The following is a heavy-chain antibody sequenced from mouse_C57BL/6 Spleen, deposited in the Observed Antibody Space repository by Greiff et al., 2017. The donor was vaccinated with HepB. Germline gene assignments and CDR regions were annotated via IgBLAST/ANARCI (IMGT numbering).Heavy chain of an antibody. CDR3: ARPGQLRPLFDY. CDR1: GYTFTDYY. J-gene: IGHJ3*01. D-gene: IGHD3-2*02. V-gene: IGHV1-26*01. Sequence: EVQLQQSGPELVKPGASVKISCKASGYTFTDYYMNWVKQSHGKSLEWIGDINPNNGGTSYNQKFKGKATLTVDKSSSTAYMELRSLTSEDSAVYYCARPGQLRPLFDYWGQGTLVTVSA. CDR2: INPNNGGT.